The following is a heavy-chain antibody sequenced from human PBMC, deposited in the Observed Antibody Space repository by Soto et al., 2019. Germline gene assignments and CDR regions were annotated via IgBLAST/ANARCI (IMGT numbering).Heavy chain of an antibody. Sequence: SETLSLTCTVSGGSISSYYWSWIRQPPGKGLEWIGYIYYSGSTNYNPSLKSRVTISVDTSKNQFSLRLSSVTAADTAVYYFARNNVRAFDYWGLGTLVTVSS. D-gene: IGHD3-16*01. CDR1: GGSISSYY. J-gene: IGHJ4*02. CDR2: IYYSGST. V-gene: IGHV4-59*08. CDR3: ARNNVRAFDY.